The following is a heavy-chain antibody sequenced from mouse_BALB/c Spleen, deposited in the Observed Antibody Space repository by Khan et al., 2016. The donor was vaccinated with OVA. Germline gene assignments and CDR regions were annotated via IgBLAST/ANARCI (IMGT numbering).Heavy chain of an antibody. V-gene: IGHV1S135*01. CDR3: TRHGYVAWFTY. Sequence: VQLQQSGPELMKPGASVKISCKASGYSFTTYYLHWVMQSHGESLEWIGYVDPFSGGTTYNQKLMGKAPLTVDKSSTTASMHLSNLHSEDSAVYCCTRHGYVAWFTYWGQGTLVTVSA. CDR2: VDPFSGGT. D-gene: IGHD2-2*01. J-gene: IGHJ3*01. CDR1: GYSFTTYY.